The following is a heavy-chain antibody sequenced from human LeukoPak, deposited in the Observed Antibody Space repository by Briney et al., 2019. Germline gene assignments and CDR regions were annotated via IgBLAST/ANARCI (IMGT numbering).Heavy chain of an antibody. Sequence: ASVKVSCKASGYTFTGYYMHWVRQAPGQGLEWMGRINPNSDGTNYAQKFQGRVTMTRNTSISTAYMELSRLRSDDTAVYYCARDGSFGYSYGSDYWGQGTLVTVSS. D-gene: IGHD5-18*01. CDR2: INPNSDGT. V-gene: IGHV1-2*06. CDR1: GYTFTGYY. CDR3: ARDGSFGYSYGSDY. J-gene: IGHJ4*02.